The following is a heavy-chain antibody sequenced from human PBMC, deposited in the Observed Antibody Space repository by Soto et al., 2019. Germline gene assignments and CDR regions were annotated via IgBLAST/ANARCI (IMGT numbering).Heavy chain of an antibody. J-gene: IGHJ6*02. Sequence: QVQLQESGPGLVKPSGTLSLTCAVSGGSISSSNWWSWVRQPPGKGLEWIGEIYHSGSTNYNPSLKSRVTISVDKSKNQFSLKLSSVTAADTAVYYCARLSTTVVTPFYYYGMDVWGQGTTVTVSS. D-gene: IGHD4-17*01. CDR2: IYHSGST. CDR3: ARLSTTVVTPFYYYGMDV. V-gene: IGHV4-4*02. CDR1: GGSISSSNW.